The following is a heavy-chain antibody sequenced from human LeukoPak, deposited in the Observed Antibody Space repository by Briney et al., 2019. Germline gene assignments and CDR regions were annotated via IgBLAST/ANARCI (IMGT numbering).Heavy chain of an antibody. V-gene: IGHV3-48*03. CDR2: ISSSGSTI. D-gene: IGHD3-16*01. CDR3: AKSLTFGGISPRCTDV. Sequence: GGSLRLSCAASGFTFSSYEMNWVRQAPGKGLEWVSYISSSGSTIYYADSVKGRFTISRDNSKNTLYLQMISLRAEDAAVYYCAKSLTFGGISPRCTDVWGQGTTVTVSS. CDR1: GFTFSSYE. J-gene: IGHJ6*02.